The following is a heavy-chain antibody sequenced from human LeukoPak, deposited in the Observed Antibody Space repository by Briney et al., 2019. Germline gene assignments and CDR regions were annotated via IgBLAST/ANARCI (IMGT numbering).Heavy chain of an antibody. J-gene: IGHJ4*02. CDR2: ISYDGSNK. V-gene: IGHV3-30*03. CDR1: GFTFSSYG. CDR3: ARGKSIAAAGFDY. Sequence: GGSLRLSCAASGFTFSSYGMHWVRQAPGKGLEWVAVISYDGSNKYYADSVKGRFTISRDNSKNTLYLQMDSLRAEDTAVYYCARGKSIAAAGFDYWGQGTLVTVSS. D-gene: IGHD6-13*01.